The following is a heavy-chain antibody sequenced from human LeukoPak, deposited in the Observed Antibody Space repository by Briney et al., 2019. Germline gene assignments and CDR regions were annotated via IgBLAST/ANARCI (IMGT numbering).Heavy chain of an antibody. D-gene: IGHD1-26*01. CDR2: MNPNSGNT. Sequence: ASVKVSCKASGYTFTSYDINWVRQATGQGLEWMGWMNPNSGNTGYAQKFQGRVTMTRNTSISTAYMELSSLRSEDTAVYYCATVQYSGSYYIYYGMDVWGQGTTVTVSS. CDR1: GYTFTSYD. CDR3: ATVQYSGSYYIYYGMDV. J-gene: IGHJ6*02. V-gene: IGHV1-8*01.